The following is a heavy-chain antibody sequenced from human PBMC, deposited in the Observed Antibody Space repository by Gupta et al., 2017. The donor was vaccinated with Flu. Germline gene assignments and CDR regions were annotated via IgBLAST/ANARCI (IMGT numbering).Heavy chain of an antibody. CDR2: ISAYNGNT. Sequence: QVQLVQSGAEVKKPGASVKVSCQASGYTFTSYGISWVRQAHGQELEWMGWISAYNGNTNYAQKLQGRVTMTTDTSTSTAYMELRSLRSDDTAVYDCARDHSSGWYSGGSNWFDPWGQGTLVTVSS. J-gene: IGHJ5*02. D-gene: IGHD6-19*01. CDR3: ARDHSSGWYSGGSNWFDP. V-gene: IGHV1-18*01. CDR1: GYTFTSYG.